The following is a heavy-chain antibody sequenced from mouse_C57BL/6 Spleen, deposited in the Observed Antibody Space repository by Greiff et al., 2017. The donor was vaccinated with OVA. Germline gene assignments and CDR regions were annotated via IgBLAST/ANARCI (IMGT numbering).Heavy chain of an antibody. CDR1: GYTFTDYN. D-gene: IGHD1-1*01. V-gene: IGHV1-18*01. CDR2: INPNNGGT. J-gene: IGHJ4*01. Sequence: EVQLQQSGPELVKPGASVKIPCKASGYTFTDYNMDWVKQSHGKSLEWIGDINPNNGGTIYNQKFKGKATLTVDKSSSTAYMELRSLTSEDTAVYYCARRYGSSYGRAMDYWGQGTSVTVSS. CDR3: ARRYGSSYGRAMDY.